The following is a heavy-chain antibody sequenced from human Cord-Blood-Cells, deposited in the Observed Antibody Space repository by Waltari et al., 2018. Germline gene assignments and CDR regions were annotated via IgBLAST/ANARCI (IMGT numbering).Heavy chain of an antibody. V-gene: IGHV4-34*01. Sequence: QVQLQQWGAGLLKPSETLSLTCAVYGGSFSGYYWSWIRQPPGKGLEWIGEINHSGSNNYNPSRKSRVTTSVDTSKNQFSLKLSSVTAADTAVYYCARRSAAAVLGWFDPWGQGTLVTVSS. D-gene: IGHD6-13*01. CDR1: GGSFSGYY. J-gene: IGHJ5*02. CDR2: INHSGSN. CDR3: ARRSAAAVLGWFDP.